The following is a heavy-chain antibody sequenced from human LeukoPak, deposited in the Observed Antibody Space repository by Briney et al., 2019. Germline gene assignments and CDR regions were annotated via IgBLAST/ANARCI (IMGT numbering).Heavy chain of an antibody. J-gene: IGHJ4*02. CDR1: GFTFSSYA. CDR2: ISSNGGST. V-gene: IGHV3-64*01. Sequence: AGGSLRLSCAASGFTFSSYAMHWVRQAPGKGLEYVSAISSNGGSTYYANSVKGRFTISRDNSKNTLYLQMGSLRAEDMAVYYCASGYGDYVAIDYWGQGTLVTVSS. CDR3: ASGYGDYVAIDY. D-gene: IGHD4-17*01.